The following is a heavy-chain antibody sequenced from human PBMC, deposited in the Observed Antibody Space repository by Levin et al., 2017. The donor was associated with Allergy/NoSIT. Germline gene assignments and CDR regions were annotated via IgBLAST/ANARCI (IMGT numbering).Heavy chain of an antibody. Sequence: GGSLRLSCAASGFSFSSYTMTWVRQAPGKGLEWVSTMRFTGDTTYYADSVKGRFTISRDTSKDTLFLQMNSLRAEDTAVYYCAREGFTMVRGVKYYGMDVWGQGTTVTVSS. CDR3: AREGFTMVRGVKYYGMDV. CDR1: GFSFSSYT. D-gene: IGHD3-10*01. V-gene: IGHV3-23*01. CDR2: MRFTGDTT. J-gene: IGHJ6*02.